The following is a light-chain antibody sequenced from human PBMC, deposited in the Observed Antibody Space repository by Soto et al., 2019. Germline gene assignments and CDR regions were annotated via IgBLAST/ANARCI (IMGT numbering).Light chain of an antibody. CDR1: SSDVGGYKY. CDR2: DVS. J-gene: IGLJ1*01. CDR3: TSYTSSSTYV. Sequence: QSALTQPASVSGSPGQSIAISCTGTSSDVGGYKYVSWYQQHPGKAPKLMIYDVSNRPSGVSDCFSGSKSGNTASLTISGLQAEDEADYYCTSYTSSSTYVFGTGTQLTVL. V-gene: IGLV2-14*01.